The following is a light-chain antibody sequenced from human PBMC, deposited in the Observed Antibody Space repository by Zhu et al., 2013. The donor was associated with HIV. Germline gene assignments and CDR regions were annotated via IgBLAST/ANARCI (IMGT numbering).Light chain of an antibody. J-gene: IGKJ1*01. Sequence: EIVLTQSPGTLSLSPGERATLSCWASQSVSGSYLAWYQQKRGQAPRLLIYGASSRAAGIPARFSGSGSVRDFTLTITGLEPEDSAVYYCQHYGSSLWTFGQGTKVEIK. CDR1: QSVSGSY. V-gene: IGKV3-20*01. CDR2: GAS. CDR3: QHYGSSLWT.